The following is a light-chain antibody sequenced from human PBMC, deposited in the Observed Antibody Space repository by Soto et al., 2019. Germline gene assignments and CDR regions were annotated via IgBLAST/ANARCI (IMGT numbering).Light chain of an antibody. J-gene: IGKJ2*03. CDR1: QSISNW. V-gene: IGKV1-5*03. CDR2: KAS. CDR3: QQYTTYYS. Sequence: DIQMTQSPSTLSASVGDRVTITCRASQSISNWLAWYQQKPGKAPELLIYKASRLQSGVPSRFSGSGFGTEFTLTITILQPDDSATYYCQQYTTYYSFGQGTKLEL.